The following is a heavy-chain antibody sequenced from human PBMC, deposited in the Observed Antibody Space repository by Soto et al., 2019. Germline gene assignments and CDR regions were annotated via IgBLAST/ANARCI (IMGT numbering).Heavy chain of an antibody. Sequence: QVQLVQSGAEVKKPGSSVKVSCKASGGTFSSYTISWVRQAPGQGLEWMGRIIPILGIANYAQKFQGRVTITADKSTSTADMELSSLRSEDTAVYYCARDQGYCSSTSCKNLDYWGQGTLVTVSS. V-gene: IGHV1-69*08. CDR1: GGTFSSYT. J-gene: IGHJ4*02. D-gene: IGHD2-2*01. CDR2: IIPILGIA. CDR3: ARDQGYCSSTSCKNLDY.